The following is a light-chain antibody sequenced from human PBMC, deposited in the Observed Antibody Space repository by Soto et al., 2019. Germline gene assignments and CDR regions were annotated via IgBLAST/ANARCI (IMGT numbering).Light chain of an antibody. Sequence: QSALTQPASVSGSPGQSITISCTGTSSDVGSYNLVSWYQQHPGKAPKLTIYEVSKRPSGVSNRFSGSKSGNTASLTISGLQAEDEADYYCCSYAGSSTPVFGGGTKLTV. CDR2: EVS. V-gene: IGLV2-23*02. CDR1: SSDVGSYNL. J-gene: IGLJ2*01. CDR3: CSYAGSSTPV.